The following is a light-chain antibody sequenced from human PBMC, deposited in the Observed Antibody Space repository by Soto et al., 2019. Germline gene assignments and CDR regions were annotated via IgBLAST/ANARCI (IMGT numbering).Light chain of an antibody. CDR2: WAS. Sequence: DIVMTQSPDSLDVSLGERATINCKSSQSVLYSSDNKNYFAWYQQKPGQPPKLLIYWASTRESGVPDRFSGSGSGTDFTLTISSLQAEDVAVYYCQQYYSTPITFGQGTRLEI. CDR3: QQYYSTPIT. J-gene: IGKJ5*01. CDR1: QSVLYSSDNKNY. V-gene: IGKV4-1*01.